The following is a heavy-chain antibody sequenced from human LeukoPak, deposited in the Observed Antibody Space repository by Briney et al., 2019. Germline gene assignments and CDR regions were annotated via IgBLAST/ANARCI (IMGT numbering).Heavy chain of an antibody. J-gene: IGHJ5*02. D-gene: IGHD5-24*01. V-gene: IGHV4-61*08. CDR2: IYYSGST. Sequence: SETLSLTCAVSGGSISSGGYSWSWIRQPPGKGLEWIGYIYYSGSTNYNPSLKSRVTISVDTSKNQFSLKLSSVTAADTAVYYCARERSRDWFDPWGQGTLVTVSS. CDR3: ARERSRDWFDP. CDR1: GGSISSGGYS.